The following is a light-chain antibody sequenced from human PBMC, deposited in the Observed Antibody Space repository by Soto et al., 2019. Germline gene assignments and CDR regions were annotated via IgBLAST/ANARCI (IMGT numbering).Light chain of an antibody. J-gene: IGLJ1*01. Sequence: QSVLTQPPSASGTPGQIVAISCSGSSSNIGSNTATWYQQLPGTAPKLLIYSTSQRPSGVPDRFSGSKSGNTASLTVSGLQAEDEADYYCSSYAGSSNVFGTGTKVTVL. CDR3: SSYAGSSNV. V-gene: IGLV1-44*01. CDR1: SSNIGSNT. CDR2: STS.